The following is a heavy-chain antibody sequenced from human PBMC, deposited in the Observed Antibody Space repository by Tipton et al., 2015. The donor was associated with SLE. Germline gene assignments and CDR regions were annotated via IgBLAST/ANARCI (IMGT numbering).Heavy chain of an antibody. V-gene: IGHV3-66*01. J-gene: IGHJ4*02. CDR1: GFTVSSKY. D-gene: IGHD4-17*01. Sequence: GSLRLSCAASGFTVSSKYMSWVRQAPGKGLEWVSVIYSSDSTYYADSVEGRFTISRDNSKNTLYLQMNSLRAEDTAVYYCARGSMTATTKVDYWGQGTLVTVSS. CDR3: ARGSMTATTKVDY. CDR2: IYSSDST.